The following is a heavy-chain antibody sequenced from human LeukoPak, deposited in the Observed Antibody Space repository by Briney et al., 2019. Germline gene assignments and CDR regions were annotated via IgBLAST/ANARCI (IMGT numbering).Heavy chain of an antibody. D-gene: IGHD1-26*01. CDR1: GFTFSSYE. J-gene: IGHJ6*03. CDR3: ARDPYSGNYGNYYYYYMDV. Sequence: GGTLRLSCAASGFTFSSYEMNWVRQAPGKAMEWVSSITSSGTYNFYADSVRGRFTISRDNAKNSLYLQMDSLGPEDTAVYYCARDPYSGNYGNYYYYYMDVWGKGTTVTISS. CDR2: ITSSGTYN. V-gene: IGHV3-21*01.